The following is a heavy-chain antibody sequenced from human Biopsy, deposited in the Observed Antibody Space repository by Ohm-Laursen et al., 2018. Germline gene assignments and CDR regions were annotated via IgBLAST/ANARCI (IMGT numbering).Heavy chain of an antibody. CDR1: GATVTSYA. D-gene: IGHD1-26*01. V-gene: IGHV1-69*04. CDR3: ATDARWDPSLDAFHV. Sequence: EASVKVSCKASGATVTSYAISWVRQAPGQGLEWMGRIIPFTGVTNYAQNFQGKVTISADKSPPTVYVELSTLKPDDTAVYYCATDARWDPSLDAFHVWGQGTQVTVS. J-gene: IGHJ3*01. CDR2: IIPFTGVT.